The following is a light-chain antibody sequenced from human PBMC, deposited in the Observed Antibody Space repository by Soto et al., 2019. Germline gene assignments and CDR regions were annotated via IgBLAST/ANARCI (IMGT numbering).Light chain of an antibody. Sequence: DIVMTQSPDSLAVSLGGRATINCKSSQTVLYSSNNNNYIAWYQQKPGQSPKLLIYWASTRETGVRDRFSGSGCETDFTLTISCLQAEDVAVYYCQQYYSSPHTFGQGTKLEIK. V-gene: IGKV4-1*01. J-gene: IGKJ2*01. CDR1: QTVLYSSNNNNY. CDR3: QQYYSSPHT. CDR2: WAS.